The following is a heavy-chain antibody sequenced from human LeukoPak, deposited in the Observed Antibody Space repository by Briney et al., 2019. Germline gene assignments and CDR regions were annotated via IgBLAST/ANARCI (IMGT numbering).Heavy chain of an antibody. D-gene: IGHD4-17*01. CDR2: ISSTSTTI. Sequence: GGTLRLSCAASGFTFSVYSMNWFRQAPGRGLEWVSYISSTSTTIYYKDSVKGRFTISRDNAKNSLYLHMTSLRVEDTAVYYCVRNDGDDAFDIWGQGTMVTVSS. CDR3: VRNDGDDAFDI. J-gene: IGHJ3*02. CDR1: GFTFSVYS. V-gene: IGHV3-48*01.